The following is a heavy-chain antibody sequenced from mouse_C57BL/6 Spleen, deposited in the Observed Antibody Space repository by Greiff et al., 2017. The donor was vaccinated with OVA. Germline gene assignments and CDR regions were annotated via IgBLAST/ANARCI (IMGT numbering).Heavy chain of an antibody. CDR1: GYTFTSYW. D-gene: IGHD1-1*01. V-gene: IGHV1-50*01. CDR2: IDPSDSYT. CDR3: AKSYYYGSGGYYGG. J-gene: IGHJ1*03. Sequence: VQLQQPGAELVKPGASVKLSCKASGYTFTSYWMQWVKQRPGQGLEWIGEIDPSDSYTNYNQQFKGKATLTLDTSSSTAYMQLSSLTSEDSAVYYCAKSYYYGSGGYYGGWGTGTTVTVA.